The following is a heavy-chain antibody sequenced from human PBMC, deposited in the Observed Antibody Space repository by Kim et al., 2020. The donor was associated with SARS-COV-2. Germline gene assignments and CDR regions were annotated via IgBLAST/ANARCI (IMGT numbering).Heavy chain of an antibody. CDR2: IYYSGST. CDR3: ARRPIEYSSSSTPYYFDY. CDR1: GGSISSSSYY. J-gene: IGHJ4*02. D-gene: IGHD6-6*01. V-gene: IGHV4-39*01. Sequence: SETLSLTCTVSGGSISSSSYYWGWIRQPPGKGLEWIGSIYYSGSTYYNPSLKSRVTISVDTSKNQFSLKLSSVTAADTAVYYCARRPIEYSSSSTPYYFDYWGQGTLVTVSS.